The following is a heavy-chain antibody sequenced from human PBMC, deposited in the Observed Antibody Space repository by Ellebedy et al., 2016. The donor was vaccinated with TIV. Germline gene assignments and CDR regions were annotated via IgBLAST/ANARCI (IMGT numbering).Heavy chain of an antibody. Sequence: GESLKISCAASGFTXSSHAXPWVLPSPGKGLVWLSRINGDGGFTSHADFVKGRFTISRDNAKNTLYLQMNSLKAEDTARYYCSTLSDTGYWGHGTLVTVSS. CDR2: INGDGGFT. V-gene: IGHV3-74*01. D-gene: IGHD2-21*02. CDR3: STLSDTGY. CDR1: GFTXSSHA. J-gene: IGHJ4*01.